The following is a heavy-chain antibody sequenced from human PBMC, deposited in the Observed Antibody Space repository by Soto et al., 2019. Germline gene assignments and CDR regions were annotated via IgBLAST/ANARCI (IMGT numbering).Heavy chain of an antibody. Sequence: QVQLVQSGAEVKKPGASVKVSCKASGYTFTSYGISWVRQAPGQGLEWMGWISAYNGNTNYAQKLQGRVTMTTDTATSTAYMELRSLRSDDTAVYYCARDPVITGYSSSRRLGWFDPWGQGTLVTVSS. V-gene: IGHV1-18*01. CDR3: ARDPVITGYSSSRRLGWFDP. D-gene: IGHD6-13*01. J-gene: IGHJ5*02. CDR2: ISAYNGNT. CDR1: GYTFTSYG.